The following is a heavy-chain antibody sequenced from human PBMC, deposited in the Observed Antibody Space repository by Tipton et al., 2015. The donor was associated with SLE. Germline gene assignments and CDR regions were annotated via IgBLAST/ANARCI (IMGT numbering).Heavy chain of an antibody. D-gene: IGHD6-13*01. CDR3: ACIPAAAGRTSPRYYYTVDV. Sequence: TLSLTCAVSGGSIISSSWWSWVRQPPGKGLEWIGDIYHSESPNYNPSLKSRVTISVDTSKNQFSLRLRSVTAADTAIYYCACIPAAAGRTSPRYYYTVDVWGQGTTVTVSS. J-gene: IGHJ6*02. V-gene: IGHV4-4*02. CDR2: IYHSESP. CDR1: GGSIISSSW.